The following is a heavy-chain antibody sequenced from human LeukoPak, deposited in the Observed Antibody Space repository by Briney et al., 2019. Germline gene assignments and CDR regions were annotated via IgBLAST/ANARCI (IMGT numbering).Heavy chain of an antibody. CDR1: GGSVSSGSYY. CDR2: IYYSGST. J-gene: IGHJ4*02. Sequence: SETLSLTCTVSGGSVSSGSYYWSWIRQPPGKGLEWIGYIYYSGSTNYNPSLKSRVTISVDTSKNQFSLKLSSVTAADTAVYYCARSDYCGSGSYDYWGQGTLVTVSS. CDR3: ARSDYCGSGSYDY. D-gene: IGHD3-10*01. V-gene: IGHV4-61*01.